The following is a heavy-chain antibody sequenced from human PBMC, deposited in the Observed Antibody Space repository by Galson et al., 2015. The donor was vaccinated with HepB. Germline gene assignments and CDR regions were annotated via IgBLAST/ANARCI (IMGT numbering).Heavy chain of an antibody. J-gene: IGHJ6*02. CDR2: IYSGGST. Sequence: FLRPSCAACGFTVSSNYMSWVRQALGKGLEWVSVIYSGGSTYYADSVKGRFTISRDNSKNTLYLQMNSLRAEDTAVYYCATTIPPRIYYYYYYGMDVWGQGTTVTVSS. CDR3: ATTIPPRIYYYYYYGMDV. CDR1: GFTVSSNY. V-gene: IGHV3-53*01. D-gene: IGHD2/OR15-2a*01.